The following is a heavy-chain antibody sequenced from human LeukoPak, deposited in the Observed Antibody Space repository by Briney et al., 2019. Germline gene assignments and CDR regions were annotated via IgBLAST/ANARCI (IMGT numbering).Heavy chain of an antibody. CDR1: SGSISTSNYY. CDR3: ASLYYFDRSRGWNY. V-gene: IGHV4-39*01. Sequence: SETLSLTCTVSSGSISTSNYYWGWVRQPPGKALEWIGNIFYSGSTYYSPSLKSRVTISLDTSKNQFSLKLSSVTAADTAVYYCASLYYFDRSRGWNYWGQGTLVTVSS. J-gene: IGHJ4*02. D-gene: IGHD3-22*01. CDR2: IFYSGST.